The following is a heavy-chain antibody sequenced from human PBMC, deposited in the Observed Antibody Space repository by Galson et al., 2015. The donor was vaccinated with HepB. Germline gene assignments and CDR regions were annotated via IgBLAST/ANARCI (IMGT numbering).Heavy chain of an antibody. D-gene: IGHD3-10*01. CDR1: GFTFSSYS. Sequence: SLRLSCAASGFTFSSYSMNWVRQAPGKGLEWVSSISSSSSYIYYADSVKGRFTISRDNAKNSLYLQMNSLRAEDTAVYYCARDFHHYGSGSYLIFDYWGQGTLVTVSS. CDR3: ARDFHHYGSGSYLIFDY. V-gene: IGHV3-21*01. J-gene: IGHJ4*02. CDR2: ISSSSSYI.